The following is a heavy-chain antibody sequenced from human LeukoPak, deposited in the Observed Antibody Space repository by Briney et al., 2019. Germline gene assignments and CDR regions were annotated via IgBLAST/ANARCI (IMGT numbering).Heavy chain of an antibody. V-gene: IGHV1-18*01. Sequence: GASVKVSCKASGYTFTSYGISWVRQAPGQGLEWMGGIIPIFGTANYAQKLQGRVTMTTDTSTSTVYMELRSLRSDDTAVYYCARDYSGYDGFDYWGQGTLVTVSS. D-gene: IGHD5-12*01. CDR1: GYTFTSYG. CDR2: IIPIFGTA. CDR3: ARDYSGYDGFDY. J-gene: IGHJ4*02.